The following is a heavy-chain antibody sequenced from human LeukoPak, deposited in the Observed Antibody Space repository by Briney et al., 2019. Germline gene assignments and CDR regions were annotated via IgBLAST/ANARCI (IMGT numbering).Heavy chain of an antibody. CDR3: TKSPSFTLGGGYLDS. Sequence: PGGSLRLSCVGSEFMFDVIHWVRQAPGKALEWVSGISWNSDLIGYADSVKGRFTISRDNDRNTVYLQMNGLRVEDMAFYYCTKSPSFTLGGGYLDSWGQGTLVTVSS. CDR1: EFMFDV. CDR2: ISWNSDLI. J-gene: IGHJ4*02. D-gene: IGHD3-22*01. V-gene: IGHV3-9*03.